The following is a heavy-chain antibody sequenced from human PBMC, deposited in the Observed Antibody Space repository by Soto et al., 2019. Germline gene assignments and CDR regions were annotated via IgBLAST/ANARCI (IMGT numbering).Heavy chain of an antibody. Sequence: SQTLSLTCAISGDSVSSNSAAWNWIRQSPSRGLEWLGRTYYRSKWYNDYEVSVKSRITINQDTSKNQFSLQLNSVTPEDTAVYYCARAGTEYSYGLWYFDYWGQGTLVTVSS. CDR3: ARAGTEYSYGLWYFDY. D-gene: IGHD5-18*01. CDR2: TYYRSKWYN. J-gene: IGHJ4*02. V-gene: IGHV6-1*01. CDR1: GDSVSSNSAA.